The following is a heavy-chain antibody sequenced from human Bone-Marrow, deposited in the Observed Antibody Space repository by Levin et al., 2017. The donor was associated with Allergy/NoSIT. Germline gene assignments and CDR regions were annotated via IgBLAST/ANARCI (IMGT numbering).Heavy chain of an antibody. CDR2: IFYSGST. Sequence: SETLSLTCNVSGGSISTTTYYWGWIRQPPGKGLEWIGSIFYSGSTYYKPSLKSRITISVDTSKNQFSLSLRTVTAADTAVYYCVRQPSGYQVLMRTHNDLNVWDQGTMVTVSS. CDR1: GGSISTTTYY. D-gene: IGHD3-9*01. V-gene: IGHV4-39*01. J-gene: IGHJ3*01. CDR3: VRQPSGYQVLMRTHNDLNV.